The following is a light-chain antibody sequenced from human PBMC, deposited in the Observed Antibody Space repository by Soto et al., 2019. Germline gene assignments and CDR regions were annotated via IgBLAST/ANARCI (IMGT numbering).Light chain of an antibody. CDR1: SSNIGAGYD. J-gene: IGLJ2*01. CDR2: GNS. V-gene: IGLV1-40*01. CDR3: QSYDSSLSVV. Sequence: QSVLTQPPSVSGAPGQRVTISFTGSSSNIGAGYDVHWYQQLPGTAPKLLIHGNSNPPSGVPDRFSGSKSGTSASLAITGLQAEDEADYYCQSYDSSLSVVFGGGTKLTVL.